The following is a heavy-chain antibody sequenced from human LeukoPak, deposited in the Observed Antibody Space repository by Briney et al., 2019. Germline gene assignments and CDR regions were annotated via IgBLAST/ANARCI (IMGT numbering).Heavy chain of an antibody. V-gene: IGHV4-30-4*01. CDR2: IYYSGST. D-gene: IGHD3-22*01. CDR3: ARKVYDSSGCLDY. J-gene: IGHJ4*02. CDR1: GGSINSGDYY. Sequence: PSETLSLTCTVSGGSINSGDYYWSWIRQPPGRGLEWIGYIYYSGSTYYNPSLKSRVTISVDTSKNQFSLKLSSVTAADTAVYYCARKVYDSSGCLDYWGQGTLVTVSS.